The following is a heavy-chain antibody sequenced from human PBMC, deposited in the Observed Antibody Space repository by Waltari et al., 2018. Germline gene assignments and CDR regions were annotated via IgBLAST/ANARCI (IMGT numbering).Heavy chain of an antibody. CDR3: ARDFTGAAAGPPLGMDV. CDR1: GYTFTGYY. Sequence: QVQLVQSGAEVKKPGASVKVSCKASGYTFTGYYMHWVRQAPGQGLEWMGRINPNSGGTNYAQKFQGRVTMTRDTSISTAYMELSRLRSDDTAVYYCARDFTGAAAGPPLGMDVWGQGTTVTVSS. J-gene: IGHJ6*02. D-gene: IGHD6-13*01. CDR2: INPNSGGT. V-gene: IGHV1-2*06.